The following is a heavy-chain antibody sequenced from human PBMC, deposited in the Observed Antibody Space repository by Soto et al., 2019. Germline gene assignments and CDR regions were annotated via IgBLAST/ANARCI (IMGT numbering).Heavy chain of an antibody. D-gene: IGHD3-10*01. CDR1: GDSISSYY. V-gene: IGHV4-59*01. Sequence: SETLSLTCTVSGDSISSYYWSWIRQPPGKGLEWIGYIYYSGNTNYNPSLKSRVTISVDTSKNQFSLKLSSVTAADTAVYYCARLQSYYTPYYYYYMDVWGKGTTVTVSS. J-gene: IGHJ6*03. CDR3: ARLQSYYTPYYYYYMDV. CDR2: IYYSGNT.